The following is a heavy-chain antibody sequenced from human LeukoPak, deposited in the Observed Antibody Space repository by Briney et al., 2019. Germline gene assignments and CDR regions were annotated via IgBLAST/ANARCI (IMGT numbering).Heavy chain of an antibody. CDR1: GFTFSSYG. J-gene: IGHJ4*02. CDR2: ISYDGSNK. CDR3: AKGPQQLVPTDYFDY. Sequence: GRSLRLSCAASGFTFSSYGMHWVRQAPGKGLEWVAVISYDGSNKYYADSVKGRFTISRDNSKNTLYLQMNSLRAEDTAVYYCAKGPQQLVPTDYFDYWGQGTLVTVSS. V-gene: IGHV3-30*18. D-gene: IGHD6-13*01.